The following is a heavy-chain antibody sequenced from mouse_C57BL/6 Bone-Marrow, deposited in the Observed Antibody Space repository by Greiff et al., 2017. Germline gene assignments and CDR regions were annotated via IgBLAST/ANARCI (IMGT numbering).Heavy chain of an antibody. CDR3: ARRPGSRFDY. V-gene: IGHV5-6*02. CDR2: ISSGGSYT. J-gene: IGHJ2*01. Sequence: DVMLVESGGDLVKPGGSLKLSCAVSGFTFSSYGMSWVRQTPDKRLEWVATISSGGSYTYYPASVKGRFTISRDNAKNTLYLQMSSLKSEDTAMYYCARRPGSRFDYWGQGTTLTVSS. D-gene: IGHD1-1*01. CDR1: GFTFSSYG.